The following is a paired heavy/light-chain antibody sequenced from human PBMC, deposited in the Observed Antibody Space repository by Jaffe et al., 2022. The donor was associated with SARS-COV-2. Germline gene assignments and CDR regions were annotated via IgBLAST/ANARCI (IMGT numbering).Light chain of an antibody. CDR1: QSVSSY. J-gene: IGKJ5*01. CDR3: QQRSNWPIT. CDR2: DAS. V-gene: IGKV3-11*01. Sequence: EIVLTQSPATLSLSPGERATLSCRASQSVSSYLAWYQQKPGQAPRLLIYDASNRATGIPARFSGSGSGTDFTLTISSLEPEDFAVYYCQQRSNWPITFGQGTRLEIK.
Heavy chain of an antibody. V-gene: IGHV3-11*01. CDR1: GFTFSDYY. D-gene: IGHD5-18*01. Sequence: QVQLVESGGGLVKPGGSLRLSCAASGFTFSDYYMSWIRQAPGKGLEWVSYISSSGSTIYYADSVKGRFTISRDNAKNSLYLQMNSLRAEDTAVYYCARDSGHDVDTAMVMYYYYYGMDVWGQGTTVTVSS. CDR2: ISSSGSTI. J-gene: IGHJ6*02. CDR3: ARDSGHDVDTAMVMYYYYYGMDV.